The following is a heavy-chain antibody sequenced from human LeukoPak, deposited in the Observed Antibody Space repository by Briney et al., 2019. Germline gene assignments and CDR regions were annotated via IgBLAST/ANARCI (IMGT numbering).Heavy chain of an antibody. CDR1: GFTLSSFA. J-gene: IGHJ5*02. D-gene: IGHD3-10*01. CDR2: ISDSGDAT. Sequence: GGSLRLPCAASGFTLSSFAMSWVRQAPGKGLEWVSAISDSGDATHLADSVKGRFTISRDNSKNTLYLHTNSLRAEDTAVYYCASNPGRGDWFDPWGQGTLVTVSS. V-gene: IGHV3-23*01. CDR3: ASNPGRGDWFDP.